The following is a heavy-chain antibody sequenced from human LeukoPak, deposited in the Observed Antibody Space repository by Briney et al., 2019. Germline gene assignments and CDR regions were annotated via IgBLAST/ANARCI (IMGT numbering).Heavy chain of an antibody. V-gene: IGHV3-23*01. CDR3: AVRGGALVKPTTRAFDV. CDR2: ISGGDDRA. CDR1: GFTVSTYA. Sequence: GGSLRLYCAASGFTVSTYAMSWVRQAPGKGLQWVSGISGGDDRAYYADSVKGRFTLSRDNSRNTLYLQMNSLRAEDTAIYYCAVRGGALVKPTTRAFDVWGQGTMVTVSS. D-gene: IGHD1-26*01. J-gene: IGHJ3*01.